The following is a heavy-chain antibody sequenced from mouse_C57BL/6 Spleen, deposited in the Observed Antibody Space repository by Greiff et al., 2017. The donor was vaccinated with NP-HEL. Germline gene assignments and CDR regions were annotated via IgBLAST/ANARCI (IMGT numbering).Heavy chain of an antibody. V-gene: IGHV5-17*01. CDR1: GFTFSDYG. CDR3: ARGGIPTEVAPDY. D-gene: IGHD1-1*01. CDR2: ISSGSSSI. Sequence: EVNVVESGGGLVKPGGSLKLSCAASGFTFSDYGMHWVRQAPEKGLEWVAYISSGSSSIYYADTLKGRFTISIDNATHTTFLQMTSLRSEDTAMYYCARGGIPTEVAPDYWGQGTTLTVSS. J-gene: IGHJ2*01.